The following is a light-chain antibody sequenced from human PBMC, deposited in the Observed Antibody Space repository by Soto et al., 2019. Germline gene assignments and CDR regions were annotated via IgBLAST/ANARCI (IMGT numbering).Light chain of an antibody. V-gene: IGKV1-39*01. Sequence: DIQMTQAPSSLSASVGDRVTITCRASQSISSYLNWYQQKPGKAPKLLIFAASSLQSGFPLRFSGSGSGTDFTLTSSSLQPEDFATYYCPQSYSTPLYTFGQGTKLEIK. J-gene: IGKJ2*01. CDR2: AAS. CDR3: PQSYSTPLYT. CDR1: QSISSY.